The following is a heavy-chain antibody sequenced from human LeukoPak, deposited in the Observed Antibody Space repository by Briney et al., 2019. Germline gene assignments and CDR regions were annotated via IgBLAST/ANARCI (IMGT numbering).Heavy chain of an antibody. CDR2: IYYSGST. D-gene: IGHD4-11*01. Sequence: SETLSLTCTVSGGSIRSYYWSWIRQPPGKGLEWIGYIYYSGSTNYNPSLKNRVTISVDTSKNQFSLKLSSVTAADTAVYYCARGTTPWAYWGQGTLVTVSS. J-gene: IGHJ4*02. CDR3: ARGTTPWAY. CDR1: GGSIRSYY. V-gene: IGHV4-59*01.